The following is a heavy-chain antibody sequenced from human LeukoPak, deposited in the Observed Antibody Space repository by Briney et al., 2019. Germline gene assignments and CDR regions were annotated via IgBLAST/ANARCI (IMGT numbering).Heavy chain of an antibody. CDR3: ARDIQAYSYGIYGMDV. CDR1: GFTFSSYA. J-gene: IGHJ6*02. V-gene: IGHV3-30-3*01. D-gene: IGHD5-18*01. Sequence: QTGGSLRLSCAASGFTFSSYAMHWVRQAPGKGLEWVAVMSHDGSNKYYADSVKGRFTISRDNSKNTLYLQMNSLRAEDTAVYYCARDIQAYSYGIYGMDVWGQGTTVTVSS. CDR2: MSHDGSNK.